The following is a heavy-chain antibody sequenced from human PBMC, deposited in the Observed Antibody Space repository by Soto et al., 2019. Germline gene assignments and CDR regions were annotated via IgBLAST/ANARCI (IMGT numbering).Heavy chain of an antibody. V-gene: IGHV1-2*02. CDR2: INPNSGGT. J-gene: IGHJ4*02. CDR3: ARPLGYSGYDLGY. Sequence: ASVKVSCKASGYTFTGYYMHWVRQAPRQGLEWMGWINPNSGGTNYAQKFQGRVTMTRDTSISTAYMELSRLRSDDTAVYYCARPLGYSGYDLGYWGQETLVTVSS. D-gene: IGHD5-12*01. CDR1: GYTFTGYY.